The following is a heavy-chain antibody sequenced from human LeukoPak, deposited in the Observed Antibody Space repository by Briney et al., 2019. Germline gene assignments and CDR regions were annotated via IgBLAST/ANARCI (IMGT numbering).Heavy chain of an antibody. V-gene: IGHV3-30*01. J-gene: IGHJ4*02. CDR3: ARGGEWALLGDFDY. D-gene: IGHD1-26*01. CDR2: ISYDGSNK. Sequence: GGSLRLSCAASGFTFSSYAMHWVRQAPGKGLEWVAVISYDGSNKYYADSVKGRFTISRDNSKNTLYLQMNSLRAEDTAVYYCARGGEWALLGDFDYWGQGTLVTVSS. CDR1: GFTFSSYA.